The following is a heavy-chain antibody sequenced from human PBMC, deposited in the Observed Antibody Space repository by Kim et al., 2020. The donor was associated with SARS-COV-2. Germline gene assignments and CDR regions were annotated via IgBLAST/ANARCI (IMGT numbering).Heavy chain of an antibody. Sequence: GGSLRLSCSASGFTFSSYAMHWVRQAPGKGLEYVSAISSNGGSTYYADSVKGRFTISRDNSKNTLYLQMSSLRAEDTAVYYCVKGPFNPGSGWRPLRYYYYGMDVWGQGTTVTVSS. J-gene: IGHJ6*02. CDR1: GFTFSSYA. CDR3: VKGPFNPGSGWRPLRYYYYGMDV. CDR2: ISSNGGST. D-gene: IGHD6-19*01. V-gene: IGHV3-64D*09.